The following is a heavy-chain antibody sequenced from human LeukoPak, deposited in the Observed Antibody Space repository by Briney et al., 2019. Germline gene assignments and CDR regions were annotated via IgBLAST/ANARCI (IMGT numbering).Heavy chain of an antibody. CDR3: TGQVQMATIL. D-gene: IGHD5-24*01. CDR1: GFTFSHAW. Sequence: GGSLRLSCAASGFTFSHAWMSWVRQAPGKGLEWVGRIKSKTDGGTTDYAAPVKGRLTISRDDSKNTLYLQVNSLKTEDTAVYSCTGQVQMATILWGQGTLVTVSS. J-gene: IGHJ4*02. CDR2: IKSKTDGGTT. V-gene: IGHV3-15*05.